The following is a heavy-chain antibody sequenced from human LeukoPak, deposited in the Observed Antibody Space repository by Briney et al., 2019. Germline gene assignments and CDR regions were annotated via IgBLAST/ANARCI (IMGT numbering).Heavy chain of an antibody. Sequence: ASVKVSCKASGYTFTSYGISWVRQAPGQGLEWMGWISAYNGNTNYAQKLQGRVIMTTDTSTSTAYMELRSLRSDDTAVYYCARSYGGAPRPLIDYWGQGTLVTVSS. V-gene: IGHV1-18*01. J-gene: IGHJ4*02. CDR1: GYTFTSYG. D-gene: IGHD3-10*01. CDR3: ARSYGGAPRPLIDY. CDR2: ISAYNGNT.